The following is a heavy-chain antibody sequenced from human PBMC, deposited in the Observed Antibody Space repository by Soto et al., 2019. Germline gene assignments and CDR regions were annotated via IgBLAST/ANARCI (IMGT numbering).Heavy chain of an antibody. V-gene: IGHV1-69*13. D-gene: IGHD6-19*01. CDR1: GGTFSSYA. CDR2: IIPIFGTA. J-gene: IGHJ6*02. CDR3: ARDYSSGWYGHYYYGMDV. Sequence: SVKVSCKASGGTFSSYAISWVRQAPGQGLEWMGGIIPIFGTANYAQKFQGRVTITADESTSTAYMELNSLRAEDTAVYYCARDYSSGWYGHYYYGMDVWGQGTTVTVSS.